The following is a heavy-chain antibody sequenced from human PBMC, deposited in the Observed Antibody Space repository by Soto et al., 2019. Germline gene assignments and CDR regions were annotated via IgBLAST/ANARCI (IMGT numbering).Heavy chain of an antibody. CDR3: AMTEFADSSSSFAYYYYGMDV. J-gene: IGHJ6*02. Sequence: GESLKISCRASGYNFTSYWRSWARQIPGKGLEWMGRVDPSDSYTNYSPSFQGHVTISADKSISTAYLQWSSMKASDTAMYYCAMTEFADSSSSFAYYYYGMDVWGQGTTVTVSS. D-gene: IGHD6-6*01. CDR2: VDPSDSYT. V-gene: IGHV5-10-1*01. CDR1: GYNFTSYW.